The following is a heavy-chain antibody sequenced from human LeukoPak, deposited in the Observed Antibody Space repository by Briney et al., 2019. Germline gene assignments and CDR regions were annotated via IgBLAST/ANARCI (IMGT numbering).Heavy chain of an antibody. V-gene: IGHV4-59*01. CDR2: IYYSGST. CDR3: ARSPPAPYDYGDYSYYFDY. D-gene: IGHD4-17*01. Sequence: SETLSLTCTVSGGSISSYYWSWIRQPPGKGLEWIGYIYYSGSTNYNPSLKSRVTISVDTSKNQFSLKLSSVTAADTAVYYCARSPPAPYDYGDYSYYFDYWGQGTLVTVSS. CDR1: GGSISSYY. J-gene: IGHJ4*02.